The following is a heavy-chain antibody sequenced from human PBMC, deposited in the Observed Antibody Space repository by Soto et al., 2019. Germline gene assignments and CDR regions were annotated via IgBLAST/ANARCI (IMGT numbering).Heavy chain of an antibody. Sequence: QVQLQESGPGLVKPSQTLSLTCTVSGGSISSGGYYWSWIRQHPGKGLEWIGYIYYSGSTYYNPSLKSRVTISVDTSKNQFSLKLSSVTAADTAIYYCARGDCSAGGCNYGNWFDPWGQGTLVTVSS. CDR2: IYYSGST. J-gene: IGHJ5*02. CDR3: ARGDCSAGGCNYGNWFDP. D-gene: IGHD2-15*01. V-gene: IGHV4-31*03. CDR1: GGSISSGGYY.